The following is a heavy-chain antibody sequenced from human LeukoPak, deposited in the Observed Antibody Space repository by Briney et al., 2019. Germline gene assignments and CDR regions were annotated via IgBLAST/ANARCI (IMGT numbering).Heavy chain of an antibody. J-gene: IGHJ4*02. CDR3: AKDRMTSGWYFVDY. D-gene: IGHD6-19*01. V-gene: IGHV3-9*01. CDR1: GFTFDDYA. Sequence: GGSLRLSCAASGFTFDDYAMHWVRQAPGKGLAWVSGISWNSGSIDYADSVKGRFTISRDNAKSSLYLQMNSLRAEDTALYYCAKDRMTSGWYFVDYWGQGTLVTVSS. CDR2: ISWNSGSI.